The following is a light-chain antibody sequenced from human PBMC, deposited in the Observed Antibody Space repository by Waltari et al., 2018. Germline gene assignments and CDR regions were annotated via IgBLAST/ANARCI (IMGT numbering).Light chain of an antibody. CDR2: KAS. CDR3: QQYDRYPET. V-gene: IGKV1-5*03. J-gene: IGKJ2*01. Sequence: DTRLTQSPSTLSASVGDRVPMTCRASQSITMWLAWYQQKPGRAPKLLIYKASILQSGVPSRFSGSGSGTEFTLTIAGLRPDDIGTYYCQQYDRYPETFGQGT. CDR1: QSITMW.